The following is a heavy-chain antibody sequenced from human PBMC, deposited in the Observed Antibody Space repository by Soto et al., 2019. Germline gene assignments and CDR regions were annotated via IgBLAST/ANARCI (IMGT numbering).Heavy chain of an antibody. D-gene: IGHD3-3*01. CDR2: ISSSSSYI. Sequence: PGGSLRLSCAASGFTFSSYSMNWVRQAPGKGLEWVSSISSSSSYIYYADSVKGRFTISRDNAKNSLYLQMNSLRAEDTAVYYCARDRKASWIFGVVTAYYYYGMDVWGQGTTVTVSS. V-gene: IGHV3-21*01. CDR3: ARDRKASWIFGVVTAYYYYGMDV. J-gene: IGHJ6*02. CDR1: GFTFSSYS.